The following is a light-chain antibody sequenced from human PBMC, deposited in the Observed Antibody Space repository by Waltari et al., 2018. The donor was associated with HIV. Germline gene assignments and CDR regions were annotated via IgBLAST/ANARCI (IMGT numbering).Light chain of an antibody. Sequence: LGERATINCKSSQSLLNSFNNMNYLAWYQQRPGRPPKLLIYWASTRESGVPDRFSGSGSGTDFTLTIGSLQAEDVAVYYCQQYYDTPWTFGQGTKVEIK. J-gene: IGKJ1*01. CDR2: WAS. CDR1: QSLLNSFNNMNY. V-gene: IGKV4-1*01. CDR3: QQYYDTPWT.